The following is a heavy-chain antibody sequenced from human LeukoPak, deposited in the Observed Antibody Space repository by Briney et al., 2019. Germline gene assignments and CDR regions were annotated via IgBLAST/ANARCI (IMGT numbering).Heavy chain of an antibody. J-gene: IGHJ4*02. V-gene: IGHV4-30-4*08. D-gene: IGHD3-3*01. CDR1: GGSISSGDYY. CDR2: IYYSGST. Sequence: SETLSLTCTVSGGSISSGDYYWSWIRQPPGKGLEWIGYIYYSGSTYYNPSLKSRVTISVDTSKNQFSLKLSSVTAADTAVYYCASYDFWSGSTDYWGQGTLVTVSS. CDR3: ASYDFWSGSTDY.